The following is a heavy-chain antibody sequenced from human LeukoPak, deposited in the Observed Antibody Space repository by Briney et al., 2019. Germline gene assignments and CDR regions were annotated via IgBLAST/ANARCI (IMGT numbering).Heavy chain of an antibody. CDR1: GYTFSSYD. D-gene: IGHD6-13*01. V-gene: IGHV1-69*13. CDR2: IIPIFGTA. Sequence: ASVKVSCKASGYTFSSYDINWVRQATGQGLEWMGGIIPIFGTANYAQKFQGRVTFTSDDSTSTAYMELSSLRSEDTAVYYCARLKRGIGAAGTSLRGWFDPWGQGTLVTVSS. J-gene: IGHJ5*02. CDR3: ARLKRGIGAAGTSLRGWFDP.